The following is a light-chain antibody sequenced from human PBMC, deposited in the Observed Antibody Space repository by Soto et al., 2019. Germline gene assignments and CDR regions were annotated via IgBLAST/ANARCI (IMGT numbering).Light chain of an antibody. CDR2: GES. Sequence: EVVLTQSPVTLSLSPGERATLSCRASQSVSNNNLAWYQQKPGQAPRLLIYGESNRATGTPDRFSGSGSGTDFTLTISRLEPEDFAVYYCQQYGSSGTVGQGTQVDIK. CDR3: QQYGSSGT. V-gene: IGKV3-20*01. CDR1: QSVSNNN. J-gene: IGKJ1*01.